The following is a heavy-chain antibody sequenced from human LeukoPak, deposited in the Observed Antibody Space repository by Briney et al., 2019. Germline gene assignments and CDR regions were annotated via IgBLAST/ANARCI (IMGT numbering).Heavy chain of an antibody. J-gene: IGHJ5*02. CDR2: TYYSGST. Sequence: KSSETLSLTCTVSGGSISGGGLYWSWIRQFPGKGLEWVGYTYYSGSTYYNPSLESRLTISVDTSKRQFSLKLTSVTAADTAIYYCARHLAMSTVGDWFDPWGQGALVTVSS. D-gene: IGHD5-24*01. CDR1: GGSISGGGLY. CDR3: ARHLAMSTVGDWFDP. V-gene: IGHV4-31*03.